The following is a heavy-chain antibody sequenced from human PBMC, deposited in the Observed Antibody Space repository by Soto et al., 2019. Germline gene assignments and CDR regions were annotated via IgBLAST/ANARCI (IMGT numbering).Heavy chain of an antibody. D-gene: IGHD3-16*02. V-gene: IGHV3-23*01. Sequence: PGGSLRLSCAASGFTFSSYAMNWVRQAPGKGLEWVSVISGSGGRTYYADSVKGRFTSSRDNSKNTLYLQMNSLRAEDTAVYYCVKAVMITFGGVIVPDAFDIWGQGTMVTVSS. CDR1: GFTFSSYA. CDR3: VKAVMITFGGVIVPDAFDI. CDR2: ISGSGGRT. J-gene: IGHJ3*02.